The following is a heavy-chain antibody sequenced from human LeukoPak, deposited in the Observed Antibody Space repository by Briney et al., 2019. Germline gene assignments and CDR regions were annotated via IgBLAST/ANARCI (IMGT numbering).Heavy chain of an antibody. Sequence: GGSLRLSCVASGFTFNNYRMTCVRQAPGKGLEGVANIKQDGNKKYYVDSVKGRFTISRDNAKNSLYLHMNSLRGEDTAVYYCARGASGSYTIDYWGQGTLVTVSS. CDR2: IKQDGNKK. CDR1: GFTFNNYR. V-gene: IGHV3-7*04. J-gene: IGHJ4*02. D-gene: IGHD1-26*01. CDR3: ARGASGSYTIDY.